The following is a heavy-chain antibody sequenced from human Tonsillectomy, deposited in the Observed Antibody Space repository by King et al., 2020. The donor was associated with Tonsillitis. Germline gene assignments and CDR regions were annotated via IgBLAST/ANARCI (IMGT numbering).Heavy chain of an antibody. CDR2: ISYDGSNK. D-gene: IGHD2-15*01. Sequence: VQLVESGGGVVQPGRSLRLSCAASGFTFSSYAMHWVRQAPGKGLEWVAVISYDGSNKYYADSVKGRFTISRDNSKNTLYLQMNSLRAEDTAVYYCVRELQVKNNWFDPWGQGTLVTVSS. J-gene: IGHJ5*02. V-gene: IGHV3-30*04. CDR1: GFTFSSYA. CDR3: VRELQVKNNWFDP.